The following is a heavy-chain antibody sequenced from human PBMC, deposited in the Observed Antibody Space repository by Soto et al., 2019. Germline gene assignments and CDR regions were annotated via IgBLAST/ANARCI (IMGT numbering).Heavy chain of an antibody. Sequence: PGESLKISCKGSGYSFTKYWIVWVRQMPGKGLEWMGKIYPGDSDTRYSPSFQGQVTISVDKSISTAYLQWSTLKASDTAMYYCARLRSIIDYDSSSGYYYAEDGMDVWGQGTTVTVSS. J-gene: IGHJ6*02. CDR3: ARLRSIIDYDSSSGYYYAEDGMDV. CDR2: IYPGDSDT. V-gene: IGHV5-51*01. D-gene: IGHD3-22*01. CDR1: GYSFTKYW.